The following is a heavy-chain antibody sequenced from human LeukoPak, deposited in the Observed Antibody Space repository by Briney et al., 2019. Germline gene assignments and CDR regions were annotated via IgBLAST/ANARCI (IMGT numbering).Heavy chain of an antibody. CDR3: ARAAAGTRKRYGMDV. D-gene: IGHD6-13*01. CDR2: IYYSGST. Sequence: SETLSLTCTVSGGSISSYYWSWIRQPPGKGLEWIGYIYYSGSTNYNPSLKSRVTISVDTSKNQFSLKLSSVTAADTAVYYCARAAAGTRKRYGMDVWGQGTTVTVSS. V-gene: IGHV4-59*08. CDR1: GGSISSYY. J-gene: IGHJ6*02.